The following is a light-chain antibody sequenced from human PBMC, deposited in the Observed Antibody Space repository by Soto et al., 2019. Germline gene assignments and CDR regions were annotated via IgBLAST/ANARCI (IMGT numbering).Light chain of an antibody. CDR1: QSVSSNY. CDR2: GAS. CDR3: QQYGSSPPCT. J-gene: IGKJ2*02. Sequence: EMVLTQSPGTLSLSPGERATLSCRASQSVSSNYLAWYQQRPGQAPRLLICGASSRATGNPDRFSGSGSGTDFTLTISRLEPADFAVYYCQQYGSSPPCTFGQGTKVEIK. V-gene: IGKV3-20*01.